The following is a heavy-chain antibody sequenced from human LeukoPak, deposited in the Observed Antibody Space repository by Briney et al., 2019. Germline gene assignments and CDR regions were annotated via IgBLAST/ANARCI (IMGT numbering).Heavy chain of an antibody. V-gene: IGHV3-7*03. CDR1: GFTFSSYW. CDR2: IKQDGSEK. Sequence: GGSLRLSCAASGFTFSSYWMSWVRQAPGKGLEWVANIKQDGSEKYYVDSVKGQFTISRDNAKNSLYLQMNSLRAEDTAVYYCARGADIVVVPAATVVDAFDIWGQGTMVTVSS. CDR3: ARGADIVVVPAATVVDAFDI. J-gene: IGHJ3*02. D-gene: IGHD2-2*01.